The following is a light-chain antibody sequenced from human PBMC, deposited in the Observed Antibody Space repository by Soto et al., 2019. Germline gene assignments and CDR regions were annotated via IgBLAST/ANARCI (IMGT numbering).Light chain of an antibody. Sequence: EIVMTQSPATLSVSPGERATLSCRASQSINSNLVWYQQKPGQAPRLLIYGASTRATGIPARFSGSGSETEFTLTISNLQSEDFALSYCQQYKHCPPVTFGQGTKLEIK. J-gene: IGKJ2*01. CDR3: QQYKHCPPVT. V-gene: IGKV3-15*01. CDR1: QSINSN. CDR2: GAS.